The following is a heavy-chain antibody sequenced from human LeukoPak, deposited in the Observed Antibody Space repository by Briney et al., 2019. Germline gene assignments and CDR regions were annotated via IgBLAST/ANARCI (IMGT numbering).Heavy chain of an antibody. V-gene: IGHV3-74*01. CDR3: AKGPNSFDS. Sequence: GGALRLSCAASGFSFSNYWMHWVGQARGKGLVWVTRMNSDGSATYYADSVQGRFTISRDNAKNTLYLQMNSLRAEDTAMYFCAKGPNSFDSWGQGTLVTVSS. J-gene: IGHJ4*02. CDR2: MNSDGSAT. CDR1: GFSFSNYW.